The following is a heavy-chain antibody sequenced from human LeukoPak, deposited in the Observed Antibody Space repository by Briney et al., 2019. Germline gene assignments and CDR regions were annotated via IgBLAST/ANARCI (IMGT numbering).Heavy chain of an antibody. CDR1: GGSFSGYY. D-gene: IGHD2-2*01. CDR3: ARGRGVVVPAAIRGANWFDP. J-gene: IGHJ5*02. CDR2: INHSGST. Sequence: SETLSLTCAVYGGSFSGYYWSWIRQPPGKGLEWIGEINHSGSTNYNPSLKSRVTIPVDTSKNQFSLKLSPVTAADTAVYYCARGRGVVVPAAIRGANWFDPWGQGTLVTVSS. V-gene: IGHV4-34*01.